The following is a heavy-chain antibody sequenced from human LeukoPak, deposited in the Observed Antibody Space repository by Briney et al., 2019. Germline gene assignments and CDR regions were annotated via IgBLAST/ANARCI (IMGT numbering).Heavy chain of an antibody. CDR2: IYPGDSDT. D-gene: IGHD3-22*01. CDR1: GYNFTSYW. J-gene: IGHJ3*02. V-gene: IGHV5-51*01. CDR3: AREGYDSSGRNAFDI. Sequence: GESLKISCKGSGYNFTSYWIGWVRQMPGKGLEWMGIIYPGDSDTRYSPSFQGQVTISADKSISTAYLQWSSLKASDTAMYYCAREGYDSSGRNAFDIWGQGTMVTVSS.